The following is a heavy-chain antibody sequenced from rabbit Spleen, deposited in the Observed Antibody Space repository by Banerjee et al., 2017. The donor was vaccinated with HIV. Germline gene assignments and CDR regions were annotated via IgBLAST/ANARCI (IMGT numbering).Heavy chain of an antibody. V-gene: IGHV1S45*01. D-gene: IGHD1-1*01. CDR2: IYTGNGKT. CDR3: ARDVGSGDYIDVYFNL. CDR1: GFDLSTYYD. J-gene: IGHJ4*01. Sequence: QEQLVESGGGLVKPGASLTLTCTASGFDLSTYYDMCWVRQAPGKGLEWIGCIYTGNGKTYYASWAKGRFTISKSSSTTVTLQMTSLTAADTATYFCARDVGSGDYIDVYFNLWGQGTLVTVS.